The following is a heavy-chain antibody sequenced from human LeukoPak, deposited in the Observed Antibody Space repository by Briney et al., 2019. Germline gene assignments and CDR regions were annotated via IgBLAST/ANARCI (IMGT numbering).Heavy chain of an antibody. Sequence: ASVKVSCKASGYTFTSYSMTWVRQAPGHGLEWMGWISAYNRKTNYAQKLQGRVTMTTDTSTSTAYMELRSLRSDDTAVYYCTRQVDIGMALPDYWGQGTLVTVSS. CDR1: GYTFTSYS. V-gene: IGHV1-18*01. CDR2: ISAYNRKT. D-gene: IGHD5-18*01. J-gene: IGHJ4*02. CDR3: TRQVDIGMALPDY.